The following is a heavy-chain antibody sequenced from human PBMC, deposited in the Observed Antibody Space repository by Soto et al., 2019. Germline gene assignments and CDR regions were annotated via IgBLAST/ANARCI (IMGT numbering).Heavy chain of an antibody. CDR2: IYYSGIT. J-gene: IGHJ5*02. D-gene: IGHD3-22*01. Sequence: PSETLSLTCTVSGDSISSSNYYWGWIRQPPGKGLEWIANIYYSGITYCNPSLKSRVAISVDTSKNQFSLKLSSVSAADTAIYYCARSNSGYYKWFDPWGQGTLVT. CDR1: GDSISSSNYY. CDR3: ARSNSGYYKWFDP. V-gene: IGHV4-39*01.